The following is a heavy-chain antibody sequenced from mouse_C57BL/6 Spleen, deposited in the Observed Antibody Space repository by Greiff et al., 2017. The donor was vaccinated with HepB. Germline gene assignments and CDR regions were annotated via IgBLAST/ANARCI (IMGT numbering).Heavy chain of an antibody. V-gene: IGHV1-52*01. J-gene: IGHJ3*01. CDR1: GYTFTSYW. D-gene: IGHD1-1*01. Sequence: VQLQQPGAELVRPGSSVKLSCKASGYTFTSYWMHWVKQRPIQGLEWIGNIDPSDSETHYNQKFKDKATLTVDKSSSTAYMQLSSLTSEDSAVYYCAMGLNYYGSSPRAYWGQGTLVTVSA. CDR3: AMGLNYYGSSPRAY. CDR2: IDPSDSET.